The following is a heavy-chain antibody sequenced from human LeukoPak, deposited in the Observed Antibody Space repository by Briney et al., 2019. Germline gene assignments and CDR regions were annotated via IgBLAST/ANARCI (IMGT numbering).Heavy chain of an antibody. CDR2: INPKSGDT. D-gene: IGHD5-24*01. Sequence: GASVKVSCKASGYSFTGYYIHWVRQAPGQGIEWMGWINPKSGDTIYGEKFQDRVTMTRDTSISTVYMDLRSLISDDTAIYYCARNRERWLQLYSFDYWGQGTLVTVSS. V-gene: IGHV1-2*02. CDR3: ARNRERWLQLYSFDY. J-gene: IGHJ4*02. CDR1: GYSFTGYY.